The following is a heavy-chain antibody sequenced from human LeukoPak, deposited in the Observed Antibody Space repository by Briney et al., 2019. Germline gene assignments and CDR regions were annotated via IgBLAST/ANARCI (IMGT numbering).Heavy chain of an antibody. CDR1: GGTLSSYA. Sequence: ASVKVSWKASGGTLSSYAISWVRQAPGQGLEWMGGIIPIFGTANYAQKFQGRVTITTDESTSTAYRELSSLRSEDTAVYYCAGPRRYCSGGRCWRAHYYYYMNVWGKGTTVTVAS. J-gene: IGHJ6*03. CDR2: IIPIFGTA. D-gene: IGHD2-15*01. CDR3: AGPRRYCSGGRCWRAHYYYYMNV. V-gene: IGHV1-69*05.